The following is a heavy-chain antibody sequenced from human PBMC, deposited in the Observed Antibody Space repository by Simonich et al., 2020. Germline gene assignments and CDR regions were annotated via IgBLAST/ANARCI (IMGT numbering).Heavy chain of an antibody. CDR2: ISGSGGSK. J-gene: IGHJ3*02. Sequence: GGGLVQPGGSLRLSCAASGFTFSSYAMSWVRRAPGKGLGWVSAISGSGGSKYYADSVKGRFTISRDNSKNTLYLQINSLRAEDTAVYYCAKDLGERITMIVVVIDAFDIWGQGTMVTVSS. V-gene: IGHV3-23*01. CDR3: AKDLGERITMIVVVIDAFDI. D-gene: IGHD3-22*01. CDR1: GFTFSSYA.